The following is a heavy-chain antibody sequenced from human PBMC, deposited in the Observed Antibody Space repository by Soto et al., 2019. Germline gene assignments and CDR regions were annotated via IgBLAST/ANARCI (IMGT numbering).Heavy chain of an antibody. CDR1: GFSFSDHY. CDR3: GRVGDYNFWSGHDY. CDR2: IRNKANRYTT. D-gene: IGHD3-3*01. Sequence: PGGSLRLSCAASGFSFSDHYMDWVRQAPGKGLEWVARIRNKANRYTTEYAASVKGRFTISRDDSKNSLFLQMNSLQTEDTAVYYCGRVGDYNFWSGHDYWGQGTLVTVSS. V-gene: IGHV3-72*01. J-gene: IGHJ4*02.